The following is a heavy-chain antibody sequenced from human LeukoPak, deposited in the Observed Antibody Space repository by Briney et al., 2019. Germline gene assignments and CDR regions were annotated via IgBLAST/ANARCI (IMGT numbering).Heavy chain of an antibody. Sequence: GGSLRLSCAGSGFTFSLYSMHWVRQAPGKGLEWVSYITGSSGVVNYADSVRGRFTISRDNAKNSLYLQMNNLRAEDTAVYYCARVAMIRGITNIPDFWGQGTRVTVSP. CDR3: ARVAMIRGITNIPDF. V-gene: IGHV3-21*06. J-gene: IGHJ4*02. CDR1: GFTFSLYS. D-gene: IGHD3-10*01. CDR2: ITGSSGVV.